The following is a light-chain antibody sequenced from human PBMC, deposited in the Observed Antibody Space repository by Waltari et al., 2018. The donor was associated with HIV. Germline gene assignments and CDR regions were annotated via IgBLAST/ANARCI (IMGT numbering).Light chain of an antibody. CDR1: QTLSNSR. J-gene: IGKJ1*01. Sequence: EVVLRQSPGTLSLSPGERATFSCRASQTLSNSRLAWYQQKPGQAPRLLIYDASTRATGIPDRLSGGGSGTDFTLTISSLEPEDFAVYYCQQYDFSPRTFGQGTKVEFK. V-gene: IGKV3-20*01. CDR2: DAS. CDR3: QQYDFSPRT.